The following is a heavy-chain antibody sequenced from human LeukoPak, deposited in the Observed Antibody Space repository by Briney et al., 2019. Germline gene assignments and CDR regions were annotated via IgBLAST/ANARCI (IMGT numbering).Heavy chain of an antibody. V-gene: IGHV4-59*01. Sequence: SETLSLTCTVSGGSISSYYWSWIRQPPGKGLKWIGYIYYSGSTNYNPSLKSRVTISVDTSKNQFSLKLSSVTAADTAVYYCARGYGSSPPFDYWGQGTLVTVSS. J-gene: IGHJ4*02. CDR1: GGSISSYY. CDR3: ARGYGSSPPFDY. D-gene: IGHD6-6*01. CDR2: IYYSGST.